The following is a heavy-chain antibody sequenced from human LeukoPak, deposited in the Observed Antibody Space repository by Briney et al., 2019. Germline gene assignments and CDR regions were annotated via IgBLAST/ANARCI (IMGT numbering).Heavy chain of an antibody. D-gene: IGHD2-15*01. Sequence: KPSETLSLTCTVSGYSISSGYYWGWIRQPPGKGLEWIGSIYYSGSTYYNPSLKSRVTISVDTSKNQFSLKLSSVTAADTAVYYCARSERIVVVAALWFDPWGQGTLVTVSS. CDR2: IYYSGST. CDR3: ARSERIVVVAALWFDP. V-gene: IGHV4-38-2*02. J-gene: IGHJ5*02. CDR1: GYSISSGYY.